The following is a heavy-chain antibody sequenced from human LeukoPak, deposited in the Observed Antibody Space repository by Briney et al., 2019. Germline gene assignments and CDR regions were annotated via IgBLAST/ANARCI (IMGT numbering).Heavy chain of an antibody. V-gene: IGHV3-30*04. CDR1: GFSFSDYA. CDR3: ARDGRWLAYFDY. J-gene: IGHJ4*02. Sequence: QSGGSLRLSCTASGFSFSDYAMHWVRQAPGKGLEWVAILSYDGMNIEYADSVKGRFTISRDNSKKALYLQMSSLRAEDTAVYYCARDGRWLAYFDYWGQGTLVTVSS. D-gene: IGHD6-19*01. CDR2: LSYDGMNI.